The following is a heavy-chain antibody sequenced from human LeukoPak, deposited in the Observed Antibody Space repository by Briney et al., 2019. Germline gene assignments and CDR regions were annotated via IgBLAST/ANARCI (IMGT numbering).Heavy chain of an antibody. V-gene: IGHV3-30*19. CDR3: AKDGMDV. J-gene: IGHJ6*02. CDR2: ISYDGSNK. Sequence: GGSLRLSCAASGFTFSSYGMHWVRQAPGKGLEWVAVISYDGSNKYYADSVKGRFTISRDNSKNTLYLQMNSLRAEDTAVYYCAKDGMDVWGQGTTVTVSS. CDR1: GFTFSSYG.